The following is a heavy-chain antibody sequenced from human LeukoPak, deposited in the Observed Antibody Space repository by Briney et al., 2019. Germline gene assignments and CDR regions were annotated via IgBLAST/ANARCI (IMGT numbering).Heavy chain of an antibody. J-gene: IGHJ6*03. D-gene: IGHD1-1*01. CDR2: ISSNGGST. Sequence: GGSLRLSCAASGFTFSSYAMHWVRQAPGKGLEYVSAISSNGGSTYYANSVKGRFTISRDNSKNTLYLQMGSLRAEDMAVYYCARIGAGTTSRSPKPHYYYYYMDVWGKGTTVTISS. V-gene: IGHV3-64*01. CDR3: ARIGAGTTSRSPKPHYYYYYMDV. CDR1: GFTFSSYA.